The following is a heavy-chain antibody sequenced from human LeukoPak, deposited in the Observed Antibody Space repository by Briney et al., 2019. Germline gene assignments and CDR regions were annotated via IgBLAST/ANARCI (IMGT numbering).Heavy chain of an antibody. CDR2: IFYAGST. CDR3: ARIGPILGAAWVDY. CDR1: GYSISSNHW. V-gene: IGHV4-28*01. J-gene: IGHJ4*02. Sequence: SETLSLTCAVSGYSISSNHWWGWIRQPPGKGLEWIGYIFYAGSTYYNPSLKSRITMSVDTSKNQFSLRLSSVTAVDTAVYYCARIGPILGAAWVDYWGPGTLVSVSS. D-gene: IGHD3-3*02.